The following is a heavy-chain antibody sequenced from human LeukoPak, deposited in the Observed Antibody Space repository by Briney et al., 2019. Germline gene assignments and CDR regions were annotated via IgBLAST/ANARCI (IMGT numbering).Heavy chain of an antibody. V-gene: IGHV4-59*01. Sequence: PSETLSLTCTVSGGSISSYYWSWIRQPPGKGLEWIGYIYYSGSTNYNPSLKSRVTISVDTSKNQFSLKLSSVTAADTAVYYCARVLSGSYAWSFDYWGQGTLVTVSS. D-gene: IGHD1-26*01. J-gene: IGHJ4*02. CDR3: ARVLSGSYAWSFDY. CDR1: GGSISSYY. CDR2: IYYSGST.